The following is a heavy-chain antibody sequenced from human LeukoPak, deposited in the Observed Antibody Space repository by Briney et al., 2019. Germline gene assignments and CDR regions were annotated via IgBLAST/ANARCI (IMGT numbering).Heavy chain of an antibody. CDR2: IYYSGST. Sequence: SETLSLTCTVSGGSISSSSYYWGWIRQPPGKGLEWIGSIYYSGSTYYNPSLKSRVTISVDTSKNQFSLELSSVTAADTAVYYCARSYYYDSSGYRIWRWADAFDIWGQGTMVTVSS. CDR3: ARSYYYDSSGYRIWRWADAFDI. V-gene: IGHV4-39*01. D-gene: IGHD3-22*01. CDR1: GGSISSSSYY. J-gene: IGHJ3*02.